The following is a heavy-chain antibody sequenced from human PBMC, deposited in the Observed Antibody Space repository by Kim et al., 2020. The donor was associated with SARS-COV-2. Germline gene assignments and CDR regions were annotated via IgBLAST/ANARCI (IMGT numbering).Heavy chain of an antibody. CDR3: ARDGMMTGDVDY. Sequence: SETLSLTCTVSGGSISSGGYYWSWIRQHPGKGLEWIGYIYYSGSTYYNPSLKSRVTISVDTSKNQFSLKLSSVTAADTAVYYCARDGMMTGDVDYWGQGTLVTVSS. J-gene: IGHJ4*02. CDR1: GGSISSGGYY. V-gene: IGHV4-31*03. D-gene: IGHD3-16*01. CDR2: IYYSGST.